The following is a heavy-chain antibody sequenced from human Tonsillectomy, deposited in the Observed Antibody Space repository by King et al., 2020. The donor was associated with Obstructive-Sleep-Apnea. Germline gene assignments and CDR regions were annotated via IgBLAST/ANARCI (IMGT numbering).Heavy chain of an antibody. D-gene: IGHD2-15*01. Sequence: QLQESGPGLVKPSQTLSLTCTVSGGSISSGDYYWSWIRQPPGKGLEWIGYIYYSGSTYYNPSLKSRGTISVDTSKNQFSLKLSSVTAADTAVYYCAREVTPSRYCSGGSCYYFDYWGQGTLVTVSS. CDR1: GGSISSGDYY. J-gene: IGHJ4*02. V-gene: IGHV4-30-4*01. CDR2: IYYSGST. CDR3: AREVTPSRYCSGGSCYYFDY.